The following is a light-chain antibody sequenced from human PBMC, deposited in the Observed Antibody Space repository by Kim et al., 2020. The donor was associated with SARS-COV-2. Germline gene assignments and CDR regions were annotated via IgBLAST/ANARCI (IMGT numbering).Light chain of an antibody. CDR2: GAS. Sequence: TLSLSPGERATLSCRARQRVSSSYLAWYQQKPGQAPRRLIYGASSRATGIPDRFSCSGSGTDFTLTISRLEPEDFAVYYCQQYATFGQGTKVEIK. CDR1: QRVSSSY. V-gene: IGKV3-20*01. J-gene: IGKJ1*01. CDR3: QQYAT.